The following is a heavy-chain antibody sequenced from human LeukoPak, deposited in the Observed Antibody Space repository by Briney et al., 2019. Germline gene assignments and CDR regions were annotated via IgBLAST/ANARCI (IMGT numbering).Heavy chain of an antibody. CDR3: TSDGGLLPDN. D-gene: IGHD2-21*02. J-gene: IGHJ4*02. CDR1: RFPFCTYW. CDR2: ISPDGSSR. Sequence: GGSLRLSCASPRFPFCTYWTHCVRQPPGKGLVWVSRISPDGSSRSYADSVKGRFIISRDNAKNTLSLQMNSLTAEDVAVYYCTSDGGLLPDNWGKGTLVTVSS. V-gene: IGHV3-74*01.